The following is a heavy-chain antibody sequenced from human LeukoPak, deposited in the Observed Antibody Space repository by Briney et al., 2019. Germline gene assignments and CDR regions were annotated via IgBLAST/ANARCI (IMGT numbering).Heavy chain of an antibody. J-gene: IGHJ6*02. CDR1: GFTFSNAW. D-gene: IGHD7-27*01. V-gene: IGHV3-15*01. Sequence: GGSLRLSCAASGFTFSNAWMSWVRQAPGKGLEGVGRIKSKTDGGTTDYAAPVKGRFTISRDDSKNTLCLQMNSLKTEDTAVYYCTTDGDLGNYYYYYGMDVWGQGTTVTVSS. CDR2: IKSKTDGGTT. CDR3: TTDGDLGNYYYYYGMDV.